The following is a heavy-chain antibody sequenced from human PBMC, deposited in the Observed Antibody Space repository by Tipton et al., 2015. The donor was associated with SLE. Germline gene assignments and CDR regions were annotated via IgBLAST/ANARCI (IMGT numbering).Heavy chain of an antibody. D-gene: IGHD2-21*02. CDR1: GGSISSYY. J-gene: IGHJ6*02. CDR2: IYYSGST. V-gene: IGHV4-59*01. Sequence: TLSLTCTVSGGSISSYYWSWIRQPPGKGLEWIGYIYYSGSTNYNPSLKSRVTMSVDTSKNQFSLKLSSVTAADTAVYYCARSVCGGDRCGHYYYGMDVWGQGTTVIVSS. CDR3: ARSVCGGDRCGHYYYGMDV.